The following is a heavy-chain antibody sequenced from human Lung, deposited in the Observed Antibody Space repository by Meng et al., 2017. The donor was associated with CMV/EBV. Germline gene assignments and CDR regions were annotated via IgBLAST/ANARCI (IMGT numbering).Heavy chain of an antibody. V-gene: IGHV3-9*01. CDR2: ISWNSGNI. D-gene: IGHD4-17*01. CDR1: GFSFDDHA. Sequence: GGSLRLXCAASGFSFDDHAMHWVRQAPGKGLEWVSGISWNSGNIGYADSVKGRFTISRDNAKTSLYLQMDNLRTEDTALYYCVRDRNYGVYLGSDYWGQGTXVTVSS. J-gene: IGHJ4*02. CDR3: VRDRNYGVYLGSDY.